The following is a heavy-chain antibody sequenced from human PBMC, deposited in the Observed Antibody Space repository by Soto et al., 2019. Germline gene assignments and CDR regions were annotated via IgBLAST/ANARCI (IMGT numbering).Heavy chain of an antibody. V-gene: IGHV3-20*04. D-gene: IGHD4-17*01. J-gene: IGHJ4*02. Sequence: GGPLRLSCAASGFTFDDYGMSWVRQAPGKGLEWVSGINWNGGSTGYADSVKGRFTISRDNAKNSLYLQMNSLRAEDTALYYCARETSTVSTTHYFDYWGQGTLVTVSS. CDR1: GFTFDDYG. CDR3: ARETSTVSTTHYFDY. CDR2: INWNGGST.